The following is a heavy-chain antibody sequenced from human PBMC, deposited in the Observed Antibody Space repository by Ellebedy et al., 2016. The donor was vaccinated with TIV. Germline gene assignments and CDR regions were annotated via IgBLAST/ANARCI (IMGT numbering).Heavy chain of an antibody. V-gene: IGHV4-59*01. CDR3: ASSLTMLRGGMDV. CDR1: GGSISSYY. CDR2: IYYSGST. Sequence: MPSETLSLTCTVSGGSISSYYWSWIRQPPGKGLEWIGDIYYSGSTNYNPSLKSRVTISVDTSKNQFSLKLSSVTAADTAVYYCASSLTMLRGGMDVWGQGTTVTVSS. D-gene: IGHD3-10*01. J-gene: IGHJ6*02.